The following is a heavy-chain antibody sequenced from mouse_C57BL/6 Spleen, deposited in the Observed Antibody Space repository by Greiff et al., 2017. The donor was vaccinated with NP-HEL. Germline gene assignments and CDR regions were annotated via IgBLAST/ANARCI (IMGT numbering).Heavy chain of an antibody. CDR2: LYPGSGNT. CDR3: ARSYYGSSYVDFDY. J-gene: IGHJ2*01. CDR1: GYTFTDYY. Sequence: VQLQQSGAELVRPGASVKLSCKASGYTFTDYYINWVKQRPGQGLEWIARLYPGSGNTYYNEKFKGKATLTAEKSSSTAYMQLSSLTSEDSAVYFCARSYYGSSYVDFDYWGQGTTLTVSS. D-gene: IGHD1-1*01. V-gene: IGHV1-76*01.